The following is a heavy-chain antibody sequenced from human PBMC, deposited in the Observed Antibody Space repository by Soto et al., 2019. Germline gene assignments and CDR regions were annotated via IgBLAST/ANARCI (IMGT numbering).Heavy chain of an antibody. CDR1: GGSFSGYC. CDR3: ASIWGSGSYYNVAETDAFDI. J-gene: IGHJ3*02. D-gene: IGHD3-10*01. Sequence: SATLSLTCAVYGGSFSGYCWSWIRQPPGKGLEWIGEINHSGSTNYNPSLKSRVTISVDTSKNQFSLKLSSVTAADTAVYYCASIWGSGSYYNVAETDAFDIWGQGTMVTVSS. CDR2: INHSGST. V-gene: IGHV4-34*01.